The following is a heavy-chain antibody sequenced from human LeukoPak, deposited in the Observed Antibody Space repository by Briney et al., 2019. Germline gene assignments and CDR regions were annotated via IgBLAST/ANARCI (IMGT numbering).Heavy chain of an antibody. CDR2: IYFSGSS. Sequence: SETLSLTCTVSGDSMNNYYWTWIRQSPGKALEWIGHIYFSGSSNYNPSLKRRITISLDTSKNRFSLTLRSVTAADTAVYYCAGDQEGYYGMDLWGQGTTVTVSS. CDR1: GDSMNNYY. J-gene: IGHJ6*02. CDR3: AGDQEGYYGMDL. V-gene: IGHV4-59*01.